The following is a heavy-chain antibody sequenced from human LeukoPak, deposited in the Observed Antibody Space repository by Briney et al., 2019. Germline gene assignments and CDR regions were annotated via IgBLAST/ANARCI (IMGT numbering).Heavy chain of an antibody. V-gene: IGHV3-23*01. Sequence: PGGSLRLSCAASGFTFAIHAMTWVRQAPGKGLKWVSGISGDGASTHYAESVKGQFTISRDNSQNTLFLQMNSLRVEDTAIYYCAKDSYVSGRPLHTFDVWGQGTMVTVSS. CDR2: ISGDGAST. CDR1: GFTFAIHA. J-gene: IGHJ3*01. CDR3: AKDSYVSGRPLHTFDV. D-gene: IGHD3-10*01.